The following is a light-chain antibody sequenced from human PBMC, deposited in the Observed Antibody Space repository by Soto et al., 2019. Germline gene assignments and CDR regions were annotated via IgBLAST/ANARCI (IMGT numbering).Light chain of an antibody. J-gene: IGLJ2*01. V-gene: IGLV2-14*03. Sequence: QSVLTQPASVSGSPGQSITISCTGTSSDVGAYYYVSWYRQHPGKAPKLMIYDVSNRPSGVSNRFSGSKSGNTASLTISGLQAEDEADYYCSSYTRSGTVVFGGGTQLTV. CDR2: DVS. CDR3: SSYTRSGTVV. CDR1: SSDVGAYYY.